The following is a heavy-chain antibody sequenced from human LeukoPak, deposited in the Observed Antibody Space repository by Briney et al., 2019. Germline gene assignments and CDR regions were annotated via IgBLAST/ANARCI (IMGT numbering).Heavy chain of an antibody. J-gene: IGHJ2*01. Sequence: SETLSLTCTVSGGSISSYYWSWIRQPPGKGLEWIGYIYYSGSTNYNPSLKSRVTISVDTSKNQFSLKLSSVTAADTAVYYCARGLGGYFGLWGRGTLVTVSS. CDR3: ARGLGGYFGL. D-gene: IGHD3-10*01. CDR2: IYYSGST. CDR1: GGSISSYY. V-gene: IGHV4-59*01.